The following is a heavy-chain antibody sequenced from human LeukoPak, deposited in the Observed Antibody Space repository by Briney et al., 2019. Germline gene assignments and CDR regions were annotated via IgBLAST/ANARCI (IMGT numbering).Heavy chain of an antibody. V-gene: IGHV4-59*08. Sequence: SETLSLTCTVSGGSISSYYWSWIRQPPGKGLEWIGYIYYSGTTNYNPSLKSRVTISVDTSKNQFSLKLSSVTAADTAVYYCARWGKLDSSGYHVENWFDPWGQGTLVTVSS. D-gene: IGHD3-22*01. CDR2: IYYSGTT. J-gene: IGHJ5*02. CDR3: ARWGKLDSSGYHVENWFDP. CDR1: GGSISSYY.